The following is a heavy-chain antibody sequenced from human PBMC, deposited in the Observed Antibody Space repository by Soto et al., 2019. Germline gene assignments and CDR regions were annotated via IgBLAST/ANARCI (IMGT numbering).Heavy chain of an antibody. CDR1: GGSISSSSYY. CDR3: ARHPLRGMQAAPFYFDS. CDR2: IYYSGST. D-gene: IGHD2-15*01. Sequence: PSETLSLTCTVSGGSISSSSYYWGWIRQPPGKGLEWIGSIYYSGSTYYNPSLKSRVTISVDTSKNQFSLKLSSVTAADTAVYYCARHPLRGMQAAPFYFDSWGEGTLVTVS. J-gene: IGHJ4*02. V-gene: IGHV4-39*01.